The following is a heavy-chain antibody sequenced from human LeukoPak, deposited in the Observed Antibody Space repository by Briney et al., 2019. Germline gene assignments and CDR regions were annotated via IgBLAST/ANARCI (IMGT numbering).Heavy chain of an antibody. CDR1: GFNFASNW. CDR2: ISYDGSNK. D-gene: IGHD6-13*01. J-gene: IGHJ4*02. V-gene: IGHV3-30-3*01. CDR3: ARGLSLSLTSRGIAAAAARSSLDY. Sequence: GGSLRLSCAASGFNFASNWMHWVRQAPGKGLEWVAVISYDGSNKYYADSVKGRFTISRDNSKNTLYLQMNSLRAEDTAVYYCARGLSLSLTSRGIAAAAARSSLDYWGQGTLVTVSS.